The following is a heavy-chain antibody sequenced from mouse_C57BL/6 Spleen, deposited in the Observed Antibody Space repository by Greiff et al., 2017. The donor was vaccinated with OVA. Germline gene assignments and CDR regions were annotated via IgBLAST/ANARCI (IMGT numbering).Heavy chain of an antibody. J-gene: IGHJ1*03. CDR3: ARNSYYSKGGYFDV. V-gene: IGHV1-22*01. D-gene: IGHD2-5*01. CDR2: INPNNGGT. CDR1: GYTFTDYN. Sequence: DVQLQESGPELVKPGASVKMSCKASGYTFTDYNMHWVKQSHGKSLEWIGYINPNNGGTSYNQKFKGKATLTVNKSSSTAYMELRSLTSEDSAVYYCARNSYYSKGGYFDVWGTGTTVTVSS.